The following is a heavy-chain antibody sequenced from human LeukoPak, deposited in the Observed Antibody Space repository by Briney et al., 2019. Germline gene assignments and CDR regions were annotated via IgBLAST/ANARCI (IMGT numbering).Heavy chain of an antibody. CDR1: GGTFSTSA. CDR2: IIPLFRSA. Sequence: GASVKVSCKASGGTFSTSAISWVRQAPGQGLEWMGEIIPLFRSATYAQKFQGRVTITADESTTTAFMDLSSLRSDDTAVYYCARDSLRYFDWLLSPGMDVWGKGTTVTVSS. D-gene: IGHD3-9*01. V-gene: IGHV1-69*13. J-gene: IGHJ6*04. CDR3: ARDSLRYFDWLLSPGMDV.